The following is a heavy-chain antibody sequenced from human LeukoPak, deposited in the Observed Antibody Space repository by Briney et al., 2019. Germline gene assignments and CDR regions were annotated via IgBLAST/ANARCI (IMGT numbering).Heavy chain of an antibody. CDR1: GFTFSSYS. J-gene: IGHJ3*02. V-gene: IGHV3-21*04. Sequence: GGSLRLSCAASGFTFSSYSMNWVRQAPGKGLEWVSSISSSSSYIYYADSFKGRFTISRNNAKDSLYMQMNSLRAEDTALYYCARTDTREGYDYVWGSYRSDDAFDIWGQGTMVTVSS. CDR3: ARTDTREGYDYVWGSYRSDDAFDI. D-gene: IGHD3-16*02. CDR2: ISSSSSYI.